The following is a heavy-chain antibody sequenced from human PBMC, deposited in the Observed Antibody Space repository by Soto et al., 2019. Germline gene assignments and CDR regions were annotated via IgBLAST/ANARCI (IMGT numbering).Heavy chain of an antibody. CDR1: GFSFSCCA. CDR3: AKDEGVGATLGLPDY. CDR2: ISNDGSRK. Sequence: QVQLVESGGGVVQPGRSLRLSCAASGFSFSCCAMHWVRQAPGKGLEWVAIISNDGSRKYYADSVKGRFTISRDNSKNTLYLQMDGLRAEDTAVYYCAKDEGVGATLGLPDYWGQGTLVTVSS. J-gene: IGHJ4*02. D-gene: IGHD1-26*01. V-gene: IGHV3-30*18.